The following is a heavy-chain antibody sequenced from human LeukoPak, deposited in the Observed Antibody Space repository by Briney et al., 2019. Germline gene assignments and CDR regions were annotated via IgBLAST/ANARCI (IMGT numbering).Heavy chain of an antibody. CDR2: INPSGGST. J-gene: IGHJ4*02. V-gene: IGHV1-46*01. CDR1: GYTFTSYY. D-gene: IGHD3-22*01. Sequence: ASVKVSCKASGYTFTSYYMHWVRQAPGQGLEWMGIINPSGGSTSYAQKFQGRVTMTRDMSTSTVYMELSSLRSEDTAVYYCARKYYYDSSGYWFDYWGQGTLVTVSS. CDR3: ARKYYYDSSGYWFDY.